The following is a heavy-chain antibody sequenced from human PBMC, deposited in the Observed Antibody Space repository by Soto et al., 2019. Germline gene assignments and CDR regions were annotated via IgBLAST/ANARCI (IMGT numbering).Heavy chain of an antibody. V-gene: IGHV1-69*13. Sequence: GASVKVSCKASGGTFSSYAISWVRQAPEQGLEWMGGIIPIFGTANYAQKFQGRVTITADESTSTAYMELSSLRSEDTAVYYCSRGESGLDTAMVATDAFDIWGQGTMVTVSS. J-gene: IGHJ3*02. CDR3: SRGESGLDTAMVATDAFDI. CDR2: IIPIFGTA. CDR1: GGTFSSYA. D-gene: IGHD5-18*01.